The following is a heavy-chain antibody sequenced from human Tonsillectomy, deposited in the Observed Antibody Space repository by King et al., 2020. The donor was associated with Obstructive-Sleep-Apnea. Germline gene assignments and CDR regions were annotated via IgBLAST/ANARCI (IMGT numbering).Heavy chain of an antibody. CDR3: ARETGEXEXLXDX. D-gene: IGHD3-16*01. Sequence: VQLVESGGGLVQPGGSLRLSCAASGFTFSSSWMTWVRQAPGKGLEWVANIKEDGSEKYYVDSVKGRFTISRDNAKKSLYLQMNSLRAEDTAVYYCARETGEXEXLXDXXGQGTLVTVSS. CDR2: IKEDGSEK. CDR1: GFTFSSSW. J-gene: IGHJ4*02. V-gene: IGHV3-7*03.